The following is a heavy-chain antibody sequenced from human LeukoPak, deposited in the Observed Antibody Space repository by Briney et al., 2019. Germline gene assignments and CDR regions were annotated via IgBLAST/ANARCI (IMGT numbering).Heavy chain of an antibody. CDR3: ARARAYSSSWFYLDY. D-gene: IGHD6-13*01. CDR1: GGSISSDDYY. V-gene: IGHV4-30-4*08. J-gene: IGHJ4*02. Sequence: NPSQTLSLTCTVSGGSISSDDYYWSWIRQAPGKGLEYIGYINYSGTTYYNPSLKSRVTISVDTSKNQFSLKLISVTAADTAVYHCARARAYSSSWFYLDYWGQGTLVTVSS. CDR2: INYSGTT.